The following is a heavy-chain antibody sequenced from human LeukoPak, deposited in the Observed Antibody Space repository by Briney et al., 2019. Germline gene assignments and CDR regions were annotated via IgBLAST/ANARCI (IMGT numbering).Heavy chain of an antibody. Sequence: GGSLRLSCGASGFTFSSYSMNWVRQAPGKGLEWVSYISSSSTIYYADSVKGRFTISRDNAKNSLYLQMNSLRAEDTAVYYCARRYDFWSGYYTDYFDYWGQGTLVTVSS. D-gene: IGHD3-3*01. V-gene: IGHV3-48*01. CDR3: ARRYDFWSGYYTDYFDY. CDR1: GFTFSSYS. CDR2: ISSSSTI. J-gene: IGHJ4*02.